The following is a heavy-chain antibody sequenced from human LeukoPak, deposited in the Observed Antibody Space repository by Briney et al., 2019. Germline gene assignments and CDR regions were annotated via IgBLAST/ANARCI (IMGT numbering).Heavy chain of an antibody. J-gene: IGHJ4*02. CDR2: IYSSGST. V-gene: IGHV4-4*07. D-gene: IGHD2-2*01. CDR3: ARGLCSSTSCPVDY. Sequence: SETLSLTCTVSGGSISSYYWSWIRQPAGKGLEWIGRIYSSGSTNYNPSLKSRVTMSVDTSKNQFSLKLSSVTAADTAVYYCARGLCSSTSCPVDYWGQGTLVTVSS. CDR1: GGSISSYY.